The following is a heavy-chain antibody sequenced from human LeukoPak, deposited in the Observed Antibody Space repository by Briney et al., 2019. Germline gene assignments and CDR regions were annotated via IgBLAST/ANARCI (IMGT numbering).Heavy chain of an antibody. V-gene: IGHV3-21*01. CDR3: ARAFRGGYAFDY. J-gene: IGHJ4*02. Sequence: GGSLRLSCAASGFTFSGYTMNWVRQAPGKGLEWVSSISSSSSYIFYADSLKGRFTISRDNAKNSLYLQMNSLRAEDTAVYYCARAFRGGYAFDYWGQGTLVTVSS. CDR1: GFTFSGYT. D-gene: IGHD5-12*01. CDR2: ISSSSSYI.